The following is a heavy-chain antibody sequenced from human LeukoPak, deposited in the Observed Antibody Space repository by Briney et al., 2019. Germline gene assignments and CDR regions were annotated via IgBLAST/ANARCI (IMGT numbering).Heavy chain of an antibody. CDR3: ARLSYYDSSGYVLVVGYFDY. CDR1: GYTFTSYA. CDR2: VSAYNGNT. V-gene: IGHV1-18*01. D-gene: IGHD3-22*01. J-gene: IGHJ4*02. Sequence: ASVKVSCKASGYTFTSYAMHWVRQAPGQRLEWMGWVSAYNGNTNYAQKLQGRVTMTTDTSTSTAYMELRSLRSDDTAVYYCARLSYYDSSGYVLVVGYFDYWGQGTLVTVSS.